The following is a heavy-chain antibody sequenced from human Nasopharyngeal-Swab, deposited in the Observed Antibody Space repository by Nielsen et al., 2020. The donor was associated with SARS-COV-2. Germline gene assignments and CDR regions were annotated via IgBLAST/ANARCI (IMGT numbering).Heavy chain of an antibody. CDR3: ARENDDYVWGSYRRFDY. J-gene: IGHJ4*02. D-gene: IGHD3-16*02. CDR2: IIPIFGTA. Sequence: WVRQAPGQGLEWMGGIIPIFGTANYAQKFQGRVTITADESTSTAYMELSSLRSEDTAVNYWARENDDYVWGSYRRFDYWGQGTLVTVSS. V-gene: IGHV1-69*01.